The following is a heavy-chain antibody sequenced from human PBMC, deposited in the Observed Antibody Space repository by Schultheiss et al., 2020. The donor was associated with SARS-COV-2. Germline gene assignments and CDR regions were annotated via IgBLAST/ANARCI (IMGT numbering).Heavy chain of an antibody. J-gene: IGHJ4*02. Sequence: SETLSLTCTVSGGSISSYYWGWIRQPPGKGLEWIGSIYYSGSTYYNPSLKRRVTISVDTSKNQFSLKLSSVTAADTAVYYCARHSGSSWYLGDFDYWGQGTLVTVSA. CDR3: ARHSGSSWYLGDFDY. CDR1: GGSISSYY. V-gene: IGHV4-39*01. CDR2: IYYSGST. D-gene: IGHD6-13*01.